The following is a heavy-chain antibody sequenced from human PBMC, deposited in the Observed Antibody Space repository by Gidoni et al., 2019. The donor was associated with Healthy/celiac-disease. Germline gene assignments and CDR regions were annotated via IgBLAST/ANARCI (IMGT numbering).Heavy chain of an antibody. CDR2: ISWNSGSI. Sequence: EVQLVESGGGLVQPGRSLRLSCAASGFTFDDYAMHWVRQAPGKGLEWVSGISWNSGSIGYADSVKGRFTISRDNAKNSLYLQMNSLRAEDTALYYCAKDSHQWLAPGYYGMDVWGQGTTVTVSS. D-gene: IGHD6-19*01. CDR3: AKDSHQWLAPGYYGMDV. J-gene: IGHJ6*02. V-gene: IGHV3-9*01. CDR1: GFTFDDYA.